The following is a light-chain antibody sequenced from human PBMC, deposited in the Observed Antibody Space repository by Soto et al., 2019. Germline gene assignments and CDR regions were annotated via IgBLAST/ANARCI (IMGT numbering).Light chain of an antibody. CDR1: SSDVGGYNY. V-gene: IGLV2-14*01. CDR3: SSYTSTSTLYV. Sequence: ALTQPASVSGSPGQSITISCTGTSSDVGGYNYVSWYQQHPDKAPKLMIYEVTNRPSGVSFRFSGSKSGNTASLTISGLQPEDEADYYCSSYTSTSTLYVFGTGTKVTVL. J-gene: IGLJ1*01. CDR2: EVT.